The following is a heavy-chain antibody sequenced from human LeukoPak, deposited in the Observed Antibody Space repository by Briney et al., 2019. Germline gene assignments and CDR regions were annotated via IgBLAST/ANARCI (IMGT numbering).Heavy chain of an antibody. CDR2: ISAYNGNT. D-gene: IGHD2-15*01. Sequence: ASVKVSCKASGYTFTSYGISWVRQAPGQGLEWMGWISAYNGNTNYAQKLQGRVAMTTDTSTSTAYMELRSLRSEDTAVYYCARVSLGYCSGGTCYFQDHWGQGTLVTVSS. CDR1: GYTFTSYG. J-gene: IGHJ4*02. V-gene: IGHV1-18*01. CDR3: ARVSLGYCSGGTCYFQDH.